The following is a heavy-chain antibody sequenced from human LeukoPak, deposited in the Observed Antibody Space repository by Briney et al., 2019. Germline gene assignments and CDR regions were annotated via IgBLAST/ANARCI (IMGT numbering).Heavy chain of an antibody. CDR1: GYSISSGYY. Sequence: SETLSLTCTVSGYSISSGYYWGWIRQPPGKGLEWIGSIYHSGSTYYNPSLKSRVTISVDTSKNQFSLKLSSVTAADTAVYYCARGDSPYKFDYWGQGTLVTVSS. V-gene: IGHV4-38-2*02. D-gene: IGHD3-22*01. CDR3: ARGDSPYKFDY. J-gene: IGHJ4*02. CDR2: IYHSGST.